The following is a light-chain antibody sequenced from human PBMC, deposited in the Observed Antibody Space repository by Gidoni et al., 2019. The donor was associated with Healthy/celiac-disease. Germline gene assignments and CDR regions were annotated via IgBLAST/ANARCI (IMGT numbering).Light chain of an antibody. CDR3: LQHNSYPLT. V-gene: IGKV1-17*01. CDR1: QGIRND. Sequence: DIQMTQSPSSLSASVGDRVTITCRESQGIRNDLGLYQQKPGKAPKRLIYAASSLQSGVPSRFSGSGSGKEFTITISSLQHEDFATYYCLQHNSYPLTFGQGTKVEIK. CDR2: AAS. J-gene: IGKJ1*01.